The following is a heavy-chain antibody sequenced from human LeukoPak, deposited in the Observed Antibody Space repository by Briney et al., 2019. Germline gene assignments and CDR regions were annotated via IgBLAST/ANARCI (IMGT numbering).Heavy chain of an antibody. CDR3: ARVYLERLTAGYFDH. Sequence: PGGSLRLSCTASGFTLSTFAMHWVRQAPGKGLEWVADVSYDGQKEFYADSVKGRFTISRDNSKNTLYLQMNSLRSEDTAVYYCARVYLERLTAGYFDHWGQGTWVTVSP. CDR2: VSYDGQKE. V-gene: IGHV3-30*04. CDR1: GFTLSTFA. D-gene: IGHD2-8*01. J-gene: IGHJ4*02.